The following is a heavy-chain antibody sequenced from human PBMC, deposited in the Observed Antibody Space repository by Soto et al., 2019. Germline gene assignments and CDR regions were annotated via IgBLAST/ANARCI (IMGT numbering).Heavy chain of an antibody. CDR2: ISNDGSNK. CDR3: ARNYYDSFGYSNPPEHVQN. D-gene: IGHD3-22*01. CDR1: GFTFSNYA. Sequence: QVQLVESGGGVVQPGRSLRLSCAASGFTFSNYAMNWVRQAPGKGLEWVAGISNDGSNKYYADSVKGRFTISRDKSKNTLYLQMNSLRAEDTAVYYCARNYYDSFGYSNPPEHVQNWGQGTLVTVSS. V-gene: IGHV3-30-3*01. J-gene: IGHJ1*01.